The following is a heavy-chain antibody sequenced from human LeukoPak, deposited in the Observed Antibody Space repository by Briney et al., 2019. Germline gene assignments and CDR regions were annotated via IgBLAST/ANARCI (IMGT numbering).Heavy chain of an antibody. V-gene: IGHV4-59*01. CDR1: GGSISSYY. D-gene: IGHD3-22*01. J-gene: IGHJ4*02. Sequence: SETLSLTCTVSGGSISSYYWSWIRQPPGKGLEWIGYIYYSGSTNYNPSLKSRVTISVDTSKNQFSLKLSSVTAADTAVYYCARRDSSGYSDYWGQGTLVTVSS. CDR2: IYYSGST. CDR3: ARRDSSGYSDY.